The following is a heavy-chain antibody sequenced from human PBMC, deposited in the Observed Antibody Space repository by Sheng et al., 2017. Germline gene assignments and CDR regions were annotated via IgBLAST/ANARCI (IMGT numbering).Heavy chain of an antibody. CDR2: ISSSGSTI. Sequence: EVQLVESGGGLVQPGGSLRLSCAASGFTFSTYEMNWVRQAPGKGLEWISYISSSGSTIYYADSVKGRFTISRDNAKNSLYLQMNSLRAEDTAVYYCARDGYYDFWSGPFYFDYWGQGTLVTVSS. V-gene: IGHV3-48*03. CDR1: GFTFSTYE. J-gene: IGHJ4*02. CDR3: ARDGYYDFWSGPFYFDY. D-gene: IGHD3-3*01.